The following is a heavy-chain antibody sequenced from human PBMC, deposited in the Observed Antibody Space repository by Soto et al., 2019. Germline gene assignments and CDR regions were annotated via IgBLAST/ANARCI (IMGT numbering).Heavy chain of an antibody. V-gene: IGHV3-7*03. CDR1: GFTFSSYW. J-gene: IGHJ6*02. CDR2: IKQDGSEK. CDR3: ARRARSSWGYYYYGMDV. Sequence: PGGSLRLSCAASGFTFSSYWMSWVRQAPGKGLEWVANIKQDGSEKYYVDSVKGRFTISRDNAKNSLYLQMNSLRAEDTAVYYCARRARSSWGYYYYGMDVWGQGTTVTVSS. D-gene: IGHD6-13*01.